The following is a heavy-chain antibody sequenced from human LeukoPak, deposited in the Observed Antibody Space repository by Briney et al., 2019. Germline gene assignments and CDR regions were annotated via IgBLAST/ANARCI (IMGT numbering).Heavy chain of an antibody. Sequence: GGSLRLSCAASGFTFSSYSMNWVRQAPGKGLEWVSSISSSSSYIYYADSVKGRFTISRDNSKNTLYLQMNSLRAEDTAVYYCAKLRPGSSSWVYWGQGTLVTVSS. CDR1: GFTFSSYS. CDR2: ISSSSSYI. J-gene: IGHJ4*02. D-gene: IGHD6-13*01. V-gene: IGHV3-21*01. CDR3: AKLRPGSSSWVY.